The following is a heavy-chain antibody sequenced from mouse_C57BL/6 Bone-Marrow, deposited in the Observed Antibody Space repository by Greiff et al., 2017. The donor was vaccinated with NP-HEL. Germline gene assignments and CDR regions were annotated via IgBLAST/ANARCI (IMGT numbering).Heavy chain of an antibody. Sequence: QVQLQQSGAELARPGASVKLSCKASGYTFTSYGISWVKQRIGQGLEWIGEIYPRSGNTYYNEKFKGKATLTADKSSSTAYMELRSLTSEDSAVYFCARERDGAYWGQGTLVTVSA. CDR3: ARERDGAY. J-gene: IGHJ3*01. D-gene: IGHD3-3*01. CDR1: GYTFTSYG. V-gene: IGHV1-81*01. CDR2: IYPRSGNT.